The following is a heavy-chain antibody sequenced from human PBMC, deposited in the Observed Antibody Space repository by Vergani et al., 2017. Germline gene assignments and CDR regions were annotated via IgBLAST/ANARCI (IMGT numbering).Heavy chain of an antibody. CDR1: GFTLSSHA. D-gene: IGHD6-19*01. J-gene: IGHJ4*02. CDR2: IWSDGSKY. CDR3: ARDRSPRGQWLVGPFDY. Sequence: QVQLVESGGGVARPGTSLRLSCVTFGFTLSSHAMHWVRQTPGKGLEWVGVIWSDGSKYIYTRPVNGRFDISRDNSKNTLYLQMHDLRPEDTGVYYCARDRSPRGQWLVGPFDYWGQGTLVTASS. V-gene: IGHV3-33*01.